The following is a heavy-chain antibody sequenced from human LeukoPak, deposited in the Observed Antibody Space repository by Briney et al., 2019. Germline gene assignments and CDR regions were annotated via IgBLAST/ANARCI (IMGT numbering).Heavy chain of an antibody. V-gene: IGHV4-4*07. J-gene: IGHJ4*02. D-gene: IGHD5-24*01. CDR2: IYSSGSI. CDR1: GDSITGYY. CDR3: ARMATIGEIFDY. Sequence: SETLSLTCSVSGDSITGYYWSWIRQPAGKGLEWIGRIYSSGSINYNPSLEGRLTLSVDTSKNQFSLKLSSVTAADTAVYYCARMATIGEIFDYWGQGTLVTVSS.